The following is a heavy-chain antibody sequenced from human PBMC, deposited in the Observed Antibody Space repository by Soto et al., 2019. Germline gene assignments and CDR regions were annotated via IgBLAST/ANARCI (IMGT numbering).Heavy chain of an antibody. D-gene: IGHD7-27*01. CDR3: ARGWGRIFDY. CDR1: GGSFSGYY. J-gene: IGHJ4*02. V-gene: IGHV4-34*01. CDR2: INHSGST. Sequence: QVQLQQWGAGLLKPSETLSLTCAVYGGSFSGYYWSWIRQPPGKGLEWIGEINHSGSTNYNPSLKRRVTISEDTSKNQFSLQRSSVTAADTAVYYCARGWGRIFDYWGQGTLVTVSS.